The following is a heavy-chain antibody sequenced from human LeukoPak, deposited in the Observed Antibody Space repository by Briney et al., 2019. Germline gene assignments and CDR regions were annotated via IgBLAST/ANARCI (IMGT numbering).Heavy chain of an antibody. CDR3: ARSMYVVVAATDYYYGMDV. CDR2: IYPGDSDT. Sequence: GESLKISCKGSGYSFTSYWIGWVRQMPGKGLEWMGIIYPGDSDTRYSPSFQGQVTNSADKSISTAYLQWSSLKASDTAMYYCARSMYVVVAATDYYYGMDVWDQGTTVTVSS. V-gene: IGHV5-51*01. CDR1: GYSFTSYW. J-gene: IGHJ6*02. D-gene: IGHD2-15*01.